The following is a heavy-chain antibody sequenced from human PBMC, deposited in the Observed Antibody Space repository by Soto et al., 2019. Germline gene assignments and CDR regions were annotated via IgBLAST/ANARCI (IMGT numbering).Heavy chain of an antibody. CDR1: GGSFSGYY. J-gene: IGHJ4*02. CDR2: INHSGST. Sequence: SETLSLTCAVYGGSFSGYYWSWIRQPPGKGLEWIGEINHSGSTNYNPSLKSRVTISVDTSKNQFSLKLSSVTAADTAVYYCARGRLRYFDWLSRLYIDYWGQGTLVTVSS. CDR3: ARGRLRYFDWLSRLYIDY. D-gene: IGHD3-9*01. V-gene: IGHV4-34*01.